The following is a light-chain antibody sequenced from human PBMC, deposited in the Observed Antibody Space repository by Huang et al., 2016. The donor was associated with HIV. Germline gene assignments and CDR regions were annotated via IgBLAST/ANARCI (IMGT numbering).Light chain of an antibody. CDR2: EGS. Sequence: DIVMTQTPLSLSVTPGQPASISCNSSQSLLYTDGKTYLYWYLQKPGRSPQLRIYEGSRRFSEVPDRFSGSGSGTHFTLKISRVEAEDVGVYYCMQGLHLPYTFGQGAKLEIK. V-gene: IGKV2-29*02. CDR1: QSLLYTDGKTY. CDR3: MQGLHLPYT. J-gene: IGKJ2*01.